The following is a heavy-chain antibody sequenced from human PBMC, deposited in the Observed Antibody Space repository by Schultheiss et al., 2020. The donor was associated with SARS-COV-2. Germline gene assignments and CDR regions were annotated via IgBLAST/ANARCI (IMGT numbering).Heavy chain of an antibody. V-gene: IGHV3-15*01. Sequence: GESLKISCAASGFTFSNAWMSWVRQAPGKGLEWVGRIKSKTDGGTTDYAAPVKGRFTISRDDSKNTLYLQMNSLKTEDTAVYYCASNQYGSGSYYYAQPFSWGQGTLVTVSS. CDR1: GFTFSNAW. CDR2: IKSKTDGGTT. CDR3: ASNQYGSGSYYYAQPFS. D-gene: IGHD3-10*01. J-gene: IGHJ5*02.